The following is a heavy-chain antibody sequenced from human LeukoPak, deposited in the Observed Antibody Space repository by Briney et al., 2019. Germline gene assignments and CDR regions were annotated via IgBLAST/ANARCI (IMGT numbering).Heavy chain of an antibody. CDR1: GFAFSNHW. D-gene: IGHD2-21*01. CDR2: IDEGGSNA. V-gene: IGHV3-74*03. CDR3: IRDEALWRLDY. J-gene: IGHJ4*02. Sequence: GGSLRLSCAAAGFAFSNHWMHWVRQAPGKGLVWVSRIDEGGSNAMYADSVKGRFSISRDNAKNTVNLQMNSLRAEDTGVYYCIRDEALWRLDYWGQGTLVTVSS.